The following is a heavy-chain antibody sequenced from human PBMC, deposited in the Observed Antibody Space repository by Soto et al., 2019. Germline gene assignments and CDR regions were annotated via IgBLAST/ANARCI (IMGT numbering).Heavy chain of an antibody. J-gene: IGHJ4*02. CDR1: GGSISSSSYY. Sequence: PSETLSLTCTVSGGSISSSSYYWGWIRQPPGKGLEWIGSIYYSGSTYYNPSLKSRVTISVDTSKNQFSLKLSSVTAADTAVYYCARLHCSGGSCYSLGAQFDYWGQGTLVTVSS. V-gene: IGHV4-39*01. D-gene: IGHD2-15*01. CDR2: IYYSGST. CDR3: ARLHCSGGSCYSLGAQFDY.